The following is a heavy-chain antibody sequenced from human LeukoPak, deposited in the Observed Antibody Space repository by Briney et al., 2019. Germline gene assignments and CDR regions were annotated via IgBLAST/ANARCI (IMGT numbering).Heavy chain of an antibody. CDR3: LRQGLGGAGR. CDR2: LFTGGDT. J-gene: IGHJ4*02. D-gene: IGHD6-19*01. Sequence: GGSLRLSCAVSGFTGSSNHMNWVRQAPGKGLDWVSVLFTGGDTSYADSVKGRFTISRDSSKNSLFLQMNSLTPEDTAVYYCLRQGLGGAGRWGQGTLVTVSS. CDR1: GFTGSSNH. V-gene: IGHV3-66*02.